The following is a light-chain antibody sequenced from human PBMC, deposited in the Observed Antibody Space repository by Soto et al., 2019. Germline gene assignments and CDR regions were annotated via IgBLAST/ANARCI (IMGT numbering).Light chain of an antibody. V-gene: IGKV2-30*02. J-gene: IGKJ5*01. CDR3: MQGTHWPIT. CDR1: QSLVHRDGIAY. Sequence: DIVITQSPLSLPATLVQPASISCRSNQSLVHRDGIAYFSWFQQRPGRSPRRLIYKVSNRDSGVPARFSGSGSGTDFALKISRVEAEDVGVYYCMQGTHWPITFGQGTRLEI. CDR2: KVS.